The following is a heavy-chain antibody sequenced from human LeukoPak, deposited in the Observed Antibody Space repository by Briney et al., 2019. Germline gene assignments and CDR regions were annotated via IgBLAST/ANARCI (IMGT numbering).Heavy chain of an antibody. CDR3: AKDKSHLYGYIYYGMDV. Sequence: QPGRSLRLSCAASGFTFDDYAMHWVRHAPGKGLEWVSGISWNSGSIGYADSVKGRFTISRDNAKNSLYLQMNSLRAEDTALYYCAKDKSHLYGYIYYGMDVWGQGTTVTVSS. V-gene: IGHV3-9*01. D-gene: IGHD5-18*01. J-gene: IGHJ6*02. CDR1: GFTFDDYA. CDR2: ISWNSGSI.